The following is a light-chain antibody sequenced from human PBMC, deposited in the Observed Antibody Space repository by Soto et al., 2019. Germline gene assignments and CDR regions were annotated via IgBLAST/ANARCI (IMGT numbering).Light chain of an antibody. CDR2: GAS. CDR3: QQYGSAPYT. V-gene: IGKV3-20*01. J-gene: IGKJ2*01. CDR1: QSVSSNY. Sequence: EIVLTQSPGTLSLSPGERATLSCRASQSVSSNYLAWYQQKPGLAPRLLIYGASSRATGIPDRFSGRGSGTAFTLSISRLEPEDFAVYYCQQYGSAPYTFGQGTKLEIK.